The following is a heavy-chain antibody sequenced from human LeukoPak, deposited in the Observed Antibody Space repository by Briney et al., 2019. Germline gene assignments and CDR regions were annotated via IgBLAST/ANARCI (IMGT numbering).Heavy chain of an antibody. D-gene: IGHD3-22*01. J-gene: IGHJ4*02. Sequence: ASVKVSFKASGYTFTSYYMHWVRQAPGQGLEWMGIINPSGGSTSYAQKFQGRVTMTRDTSTSTVYMELSSLRSEDTAVYYCATNYYDSSGYYYAFDYWGQGTLVTVSS. V-gene: IGHV1-46*01. CDR3: ATNYYDSSGYYYAFDY. CDR1: GYTFTSYY. CDR2: INPSGGST.